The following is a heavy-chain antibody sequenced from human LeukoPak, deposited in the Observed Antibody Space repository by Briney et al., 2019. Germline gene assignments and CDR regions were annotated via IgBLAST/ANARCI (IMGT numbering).Heavy chain of an antibody. CDR3: ARVVRGVRYFDY. CDR2: MNPNSGNT. J-gene: IGHJ4*02. Sequence: GASVKVSCKASGYTFTSYDINWVRQATGQGLEWMGWMNPNSGNTGYAQKFQGRVTMTRNTSMSTAYMELSSLRSEDTAVYYCARVVRGVRYFDYWGQGTLVTVSS. CDR1: GYTFTSYD. V-gene: IGHV1-8*01. D-gene: IGHD3-10*01.